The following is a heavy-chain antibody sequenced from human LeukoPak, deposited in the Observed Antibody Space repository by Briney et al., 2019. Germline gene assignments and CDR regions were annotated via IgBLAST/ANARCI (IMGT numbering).Heavy chain of an antibody. V-gene: IGHV4-38-2*02. J-gene: IGHJ4*02. Sequence: PSETLSLICAVSGYSISSGYYWGWIRQPPGKGLEWIGSIYHSGSTYYNPSLKSRVTISVDTSKNQFSLKLSSVTAADTAVYYCAREGNSGSYFKGEDFDYWGQATLVTVSS. CDR2: IYHSGST. CDR1: GYSISSGYY. CDR3: AREGNSGSYFKGEDFDY. D-gene: IGHD1-26*01.